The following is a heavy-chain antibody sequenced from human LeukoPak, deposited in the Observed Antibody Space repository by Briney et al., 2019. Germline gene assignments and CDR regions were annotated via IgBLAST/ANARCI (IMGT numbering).Heavy chain of an antibody. CDR2: IYYSGST. V-gene: IGHV4-39*07. CDR3: ARESYYDSSGYSHDAFDI. Sequence: PSETLSLTCTVSGGSISSSSYYWGWIRQPPGKGLEWIGSIYYSGSTYYNPSLKSRVTIAVDTSKNQFSLKLNSETAADTAVYYCARESYYDSSGYSHDAFDIWGQGTMVTVSS. D-gene: IGHD3-22*01. J-gene: IGHJ3*02. CDR1: GGSISSSSYY.